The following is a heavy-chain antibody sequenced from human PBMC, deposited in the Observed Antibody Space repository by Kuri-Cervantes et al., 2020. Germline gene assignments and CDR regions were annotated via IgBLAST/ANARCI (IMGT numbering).Heavy chain of an antibody. J-gene: IGHJ3*02. Sequence: SLKISCVASGFSVTNYEMNWVRQAPGKGLEWVSGISWNSGSIGYADSVKGRFTISRDNAKNSLYLQMNSLRAEDTALYYCAKSIAAGDMGAFDIWGQGTMVTVSS. CDR3: AKSIAAGDMGAFDI. CDR1: GFSVTNYE. V-gene: IGHV3-9*01. CDR2: ISWNSGSI. D-gene: IGHD6-25*01.